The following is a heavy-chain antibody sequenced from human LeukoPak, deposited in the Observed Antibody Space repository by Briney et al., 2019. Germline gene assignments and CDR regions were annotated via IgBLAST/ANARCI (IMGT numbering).Heavy chain of an antibody. CDR1: GGSISSGGYY. V-gene: IGHV4-31*03. J-gene: IGHJ4*02. D-gene: IGHD3-22*01. Sequence: SQTLSLTCTVSGGSISSGGYYWSWIRQHPGKGLEWIGYIYYSGSTYYNPSLKSRVTISVDTSKNQFSLKLSSVTAADTAVYYCARTAHYDSSVDYWGQGTLVTVSS. CDR3: ARTAHYDSSVDY. CDR2: IYYSGST.